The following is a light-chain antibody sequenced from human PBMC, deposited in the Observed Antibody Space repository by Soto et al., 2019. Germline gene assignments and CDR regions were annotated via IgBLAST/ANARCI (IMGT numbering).Light chain of an antibody. Sequence: EIVLTQSPGTLSLSPGERATLSCRASQTVSKNYLAWYQHKPGQPPRLLIYDASDRATGVPDRFSGSGSGTDCTLTISSLQLHDSAVLYCQQCAAAPLTFGQGTKVEIK. CDR1: QTVSKNY. CDR3: QQCAAAPLT. V-gene: IGKV3-20*01. CDR2: DAS. J-gene: IGKJ1*01.